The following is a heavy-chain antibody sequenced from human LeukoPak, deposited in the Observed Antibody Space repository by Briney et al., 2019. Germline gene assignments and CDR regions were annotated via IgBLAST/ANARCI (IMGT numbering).Heavy chain of an antibody. CDR1: GFTFSSYG. V-gene: IGHV3-30*03. CDR3: ARDYSSSWYPYYYYYMDV. CDR2: ISYDGSNK. J-gene: IGHJ6*03. Sequence: GGSLRLSCAASGFTFSSYGMHWVRQAPGKGLEWVAVISYDGSNKYYADSVKGRFTISRDNSKNTLYLQMNSLRAEDTAVYYCARDYSSSWYPYYYYYMDVWGKGTTVTVSS. D-gene: IGHD6-13*01.